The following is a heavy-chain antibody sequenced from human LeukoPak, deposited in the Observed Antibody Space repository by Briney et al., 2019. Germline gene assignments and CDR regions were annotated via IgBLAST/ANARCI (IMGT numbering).Heavy chain of an antibody. V-gene: IGHV3-11*04. J-gene: IGHJ3*02. Sequence: PGGSLRLSCAASGFTFSDHYMSWIRQAPGKGLEWVSYISSSGSTIYYADSVKGRFTISRDNAKNSLYLQMNSLRAEDTAVYYCAREILDYGDYGAFDIWGQGTMVTVSS. CDR3: AREILDYGDYGAFDI. D-gene: IGHD4-17*01. CDR1: GFTFSDHY. CDR2: ISSSGSTI.